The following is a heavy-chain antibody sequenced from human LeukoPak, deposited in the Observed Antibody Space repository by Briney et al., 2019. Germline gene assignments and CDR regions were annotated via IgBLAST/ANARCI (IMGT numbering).Heavy chain of an antibody. Sequence: SETLSLTCTVSGGSISRYYWSWIRQPAGKGLEWIGRIYTSGSTNYNPSLKSRVTISVDKSKNQFYLKLSSVTAADTAVYYCARDLYGSGSYYPQGYYYYMDVWGKGTTVTVSS. V-gene: IGHV4-4*07. J-gene: IGHJ6*03. CDR3: ARDLYGSGSYYPQGYYYYMDV. D-gene: IGHD3-10*01. CDR1: GGSISRYY. CDR2: IYTSGST.